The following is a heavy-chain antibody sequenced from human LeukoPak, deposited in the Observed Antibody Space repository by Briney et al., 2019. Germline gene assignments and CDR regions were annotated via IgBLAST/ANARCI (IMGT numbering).Heavy chain of an antibody. CDR1: GGSFSGYY. J-gene: IGHJ4*02. CDR2: INHSGST. D-gene: IGHD3-3*01. V-gene: IGHV4-34*01. CDR3: ARHNPGFDFWSGYPAPYFDY. Sequence: SETLSLTCAVYGGSFSGYYWSWIRQPPGKGLEWIGEINHSGSTNYNPSLKSRVTISVDTSKNQFSLKLSSVTAADTAVYYCARHNPGFDFWSGYPAPYFDYWGQGTLVTVSS.